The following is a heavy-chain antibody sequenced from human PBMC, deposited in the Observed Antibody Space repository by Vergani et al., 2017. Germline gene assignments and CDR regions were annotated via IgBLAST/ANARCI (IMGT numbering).Heavy chain of an antibody. Sequence: EVQLVQSGAEVKTPGESLKISCKGSGYSFTSYWIGWVRQMPGKGLEWMGIIYPGDSDTRYSPSFQGQVTISADKSISTAYLKWSSLKASDTAMYYCAGRQTYYYDSSDVSGGGHNDYWGQGTLVTVSS. V-gene: IGHV5-51*01. CDR3: AGRQTYYYDSSDVSGGGHNDY. CDR2: IYPGDSDT. D-gene: IGHD3-22*01. J-gene: IGHJ4*02. CDR1: GYSFTSYW.